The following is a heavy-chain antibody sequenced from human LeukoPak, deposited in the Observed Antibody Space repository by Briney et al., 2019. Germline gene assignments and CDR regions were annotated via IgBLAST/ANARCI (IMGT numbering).Heavy chain of an antibody. D-gene: IGHD3-22*01. V-gene: IGHV3-33*01. CDR1: GFTFSYYG. Sequence: GRSLRLSCAASGFTFSYYGMHWVRQAPGKGLEWVAVAYHDGWRGVSDKYYVDSVKGRFTVSRGNSKNTLYLQMSSLSTEDTAVYYCATGSGYYYDHWRQGTLVTVS. J-gene: IGHJ4*02. CDR2: AYHDGWRGVSDK. CDR3: ATGSGYYYDH.